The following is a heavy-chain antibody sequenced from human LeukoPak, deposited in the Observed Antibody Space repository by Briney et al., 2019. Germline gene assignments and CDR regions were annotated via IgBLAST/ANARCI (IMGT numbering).Heavy chain of an antibody. Sequence: ASVKVSRKASGYTFTGYYMHWVRQAPGQGLEWMGWINPNSGGTNYAQKFQGRVTMSRDTSIRTAYMELSRLRSDDTAVYYCAREGGDYDILTGYYPSLWFDPWGQGTLVTVSS. J-gene: IGHJ5*02. CDR1: GYTFTGYY. CDR3: AREGGDYDILTGYYPSLWFDP. CDR2: INPNSGGT. D-gene: IGHD3-9*01. V-gene: IGHV1-2*02.